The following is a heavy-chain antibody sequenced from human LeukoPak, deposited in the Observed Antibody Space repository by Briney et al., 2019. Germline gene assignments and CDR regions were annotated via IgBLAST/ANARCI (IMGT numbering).Heavy chain of an antibody. V-gene: IGHV1-18*01. CDR2: ISGYNGNT. CDR3: ARVSLGLWTQDY. CDR1: GHTFTSYG. Sequence: GASVKVSCKASGHTFTSYGITWVRQAPGQGLEWMGWISGYNGNTNYAQNLQGRVTMTTDTSTSTAYMELRSLRSDDTAVYYCARVSLGLWTQDYWGQGTLVTVSS. D-gene: IGHD3-16*02. J-gene: IGHJ4*02.